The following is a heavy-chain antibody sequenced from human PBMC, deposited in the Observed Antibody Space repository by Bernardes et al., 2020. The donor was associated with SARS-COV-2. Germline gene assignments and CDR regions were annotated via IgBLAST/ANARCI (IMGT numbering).Heavy chain of an antibody. CDR2: IYHSGST. CDR1: GGSISSGGYS. V-gene: IGHV4-30-2*01. J-gene: IGHJ5*02. Sequence: SETLSLTCAVSGGSISSGGYSWSWIRQPPGKGLEWIGYIYHSGSTYYNPSLKSRVTISVDRSKNQFSLKLSSVTAADTAVYYCARGLDTAMVGNWFDPWGQGTLVTVSS. CDR3: ARGLDTAMVGNWFDP. D-gene: IGHD5-18*01.